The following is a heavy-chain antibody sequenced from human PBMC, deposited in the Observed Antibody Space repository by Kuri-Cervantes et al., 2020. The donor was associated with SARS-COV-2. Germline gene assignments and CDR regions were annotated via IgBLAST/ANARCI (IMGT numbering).Heavy chain of an antibody. CDR3: ARSKSWRWFDP. J-gene: IGHJ5*02. D-gene: IGHD3-3*01. Sequence: GSLRLSCTVSGYSISSGYYWGWIRQPPGKGLEWVGSIYHSGSTYYNPSLKSRVTKSVDTSKNQFSLRLNSVTAADTAVYYCARSKSWRWFDPWGQGTLVTVSS. CDR1: GYSISSGYY. V-gene: IGHV4-38-2*02. CDR2: IYHSGST.